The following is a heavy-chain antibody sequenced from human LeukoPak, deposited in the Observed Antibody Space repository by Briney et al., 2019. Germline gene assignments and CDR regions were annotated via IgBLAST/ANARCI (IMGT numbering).Heavy chain of an antibody. D-gene: IGHD3-10*01. CDR2: ISACGGST. CDR1: GFTLSSYA. J-gene: IGHJ6*03. V-gene: IGHV3-23*01. Sequence: PGGSLRLSCAASGFTLSSYAMSWVRQAPGEGLEWVSSISACGGSTNYADSVKGRFTTSRDNSKNTGYLQMNSLRAEDTAVYYCAKVMKGSERLTMVRGVIIKTAGLYYMDVWGKGTTVTVSS. CDR3: AKVMKGSERLTMVRGVIIKTAGLYYMDV.